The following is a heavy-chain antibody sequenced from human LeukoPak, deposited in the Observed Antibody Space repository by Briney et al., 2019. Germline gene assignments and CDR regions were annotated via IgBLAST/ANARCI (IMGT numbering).Heavy chain of an antibody. CDR2: IYPGYSHT. Sequence: GEALKISLQGSGYRFTSYWLGWVRPVPGKGPEWMGIIYPGYSHTRYSPSFQGQVTISADKSISTAYLQWSSLKASDTAMYYCARPGIAAAGTYYYYGMDVWGQGTTVTVSS. D-gene: IGHD6-13*01. J-gene: IGHJ6*02. V-gene: IGHV5-51*01. CDR3: ARPGIAAAGTYYYYGMDV. CDR1: GYRFTSYW.